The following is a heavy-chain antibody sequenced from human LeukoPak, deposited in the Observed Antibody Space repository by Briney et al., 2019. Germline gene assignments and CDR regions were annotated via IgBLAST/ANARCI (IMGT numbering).Heavy chain of an antibody. CDR2: IYHSGST. V-gene: IGHV4-39*07. CDR3: ARDRGSGGDRDDAFDI. D-gene: IGHD2-21*02. Sequence: PSETLSLTCTVSGGSISSGDSYWSWVRQPPGKGLEWIGEIYHSGSTNYNPSLKSRVTISVDKSKNQFSLKLSSVTAADTAVYYCARDRGSGGDRDDAFDIWGQGTMVTVSS. J-gene: IGHJ3*02. CDR1: GGSISSGDSY.